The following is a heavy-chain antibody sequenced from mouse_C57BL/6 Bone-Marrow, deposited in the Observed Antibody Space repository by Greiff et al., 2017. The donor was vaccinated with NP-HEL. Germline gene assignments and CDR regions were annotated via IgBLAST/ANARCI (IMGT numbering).Heavy chain of an antibody. J-gene: IGHJ2*01. V-gene: IGHV1-81*01. CDR3: ARPHKWDFDY. Sequence: VKLQESGAELARPGASVKLSCKASGYTFTSYGLSWVKQRTGQGLEWIGEIYPRSGNTYYNEKFKGKATLTAAKSSRTAYMELRSLTSEDSAVYFCARPHKWDFDYWGQGTTLTVSS. D-gene: IGHD1-3*01. CDR2: IYPRSGNT. CDR1: GYTFTSYG.